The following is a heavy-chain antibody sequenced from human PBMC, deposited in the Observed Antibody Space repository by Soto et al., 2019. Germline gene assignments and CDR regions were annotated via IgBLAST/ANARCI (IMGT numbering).Heavy chain of an antibody. CDR1: GGSFSGYS. CDR3: VRGPTPRRGYSDYGSSPFDY. D-gene: IGHD5-12*01. J-gene: IGHJ4*02. V-gene: IGHV4-34*01. Sequence: SEPLSLTCAVYGGSFSGYSWSWIRLPPGKGLEGIEDIDHSVSFNYTPAPKSRVTMSVDPSKTQFSLKWSSVTAADTAVYYCVRGPTPRRGYSDYGSSPFDYWGQGTPVTVSS. CDR2: IDHSVSF.